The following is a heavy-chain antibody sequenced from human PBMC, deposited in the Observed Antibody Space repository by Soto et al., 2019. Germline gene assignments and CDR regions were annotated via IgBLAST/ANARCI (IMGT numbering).Heavy chain of an antibody. CDR1: GYTFTSYG. J-gene: IGHJ3*02. Sequence: ASVKVSRKASGYTFTSYGIRWVRQAPGQGLEWMGWISAYNGNTNYAQKLQGRVTMTTDTSTSTAYMELRSLRSDDTAVYYCARTLTVVGYAFDIWGQGTMVTVS. D-gene: IGHD2-21*01. CDR2: ISAYNGNT. CDR3: ARTLTVVGYAFDI. V-gene: IGHV1-18*01.